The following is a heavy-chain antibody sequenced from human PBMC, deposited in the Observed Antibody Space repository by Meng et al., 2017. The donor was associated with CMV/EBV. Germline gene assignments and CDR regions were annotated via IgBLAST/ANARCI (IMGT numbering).Heavy chain of an antibody. V-gene: IGHV3-30*04. CDR3: ARDTRFEWLVRYYFDY. CDR2: ISYDGSNK. J-gene: IGHJ4*02. CDR1: GFTFSSYA. Sequence: GESLKISCAASGFTFSSYAMHWVRQAPGKGLEWVAVISYDGSNKYYADSVKGRFTISRDNSKNTLYLQMNSLRAEDTAVYYCARDTRFEWLVRYYFDYWGQGTPVTVSS. D-gene: IGHD6-19*01.